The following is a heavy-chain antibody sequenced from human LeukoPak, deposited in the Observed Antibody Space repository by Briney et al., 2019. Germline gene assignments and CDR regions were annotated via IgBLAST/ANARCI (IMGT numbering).Heavy chain of an antibody. CDR1: GFTFSSYA. V-gene: IGHV3-30-3*01. CDR2: ISHDGSNK. Sequence: GGSLRLSCAASGFTFSSYAMHWVRQAPGKGLEWVAVISHDGSNKYYADSVKGRFTISRDNSKNTLYLQMNGLRAEDTAVYYCARDLSLNYDILTAYGMDVWGQGTTVTVS. D-gene: IGHD3-9*01. CDR3: ARDLSLNYDILTAYGMDV. J-gene: IGHJ6*02.